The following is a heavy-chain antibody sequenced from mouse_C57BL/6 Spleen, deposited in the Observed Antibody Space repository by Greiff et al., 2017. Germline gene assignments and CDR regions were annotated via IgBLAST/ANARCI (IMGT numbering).Heavy chain of an antibody. CDR3: ARGDYYGSSYDAMDY. V-gene: IGHV1-52*01. CDR2: IDPSDSET. CDR1: GYTFTSYW. Sequence: VQLQQPGAELVRPGSSVKLSCKASGYTFTSYWMHWVKQRPIQGLEWIGNIDPSDSETHYNQKFKDKATLTVDKSSSTAYMQLSSLTSDDSAVYYCARGDYYGSSYDAMDYWGQGTSVTVSS. J-gene: IGHJ4*01. D-gene: IGHD1-1*01.